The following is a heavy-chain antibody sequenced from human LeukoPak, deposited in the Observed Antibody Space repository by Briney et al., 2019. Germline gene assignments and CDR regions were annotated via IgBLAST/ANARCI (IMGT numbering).Heavy chain of an antibody. V-gene: IGHV3-23*01. CDR1: GFTFSSYA. J-gene: IGHJ3*02. CDR2: ISGSGGST. D-gene: IGHD3-9*01. CDR3: AEVEWLDHDAFDI. Sequence: PGGSLRLSCAASGFTFSSYAMSWVRQAPGKGPEWVSAISGSGGSTYYADSVKGRFTISRDNSKNTLYLQMNSLRAEDTAVYYCAEVEWLDHDAFDIWGQGTMVTVSS.